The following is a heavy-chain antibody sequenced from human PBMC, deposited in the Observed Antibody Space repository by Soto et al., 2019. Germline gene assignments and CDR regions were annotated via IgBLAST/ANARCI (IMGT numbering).Heavy chain of an antibody. CDR3: ARASSGYGVDDY. Sequence: SVKVSCKASGGTFSSYAISWVRQAPGQGLEWMGGIIPIFGTANYAQKFHGRVTITADESTSTAYMELSSLRSEDTAVYYCARASSGYGVDDYWGQGTLVTVSS. CDR1: GGTFSSYA. D-gene: IGHD4-17*01. V-gene: IGHV1-69*13. J-gene: IGHJ4*02. CDR2: IIPIFGTA.